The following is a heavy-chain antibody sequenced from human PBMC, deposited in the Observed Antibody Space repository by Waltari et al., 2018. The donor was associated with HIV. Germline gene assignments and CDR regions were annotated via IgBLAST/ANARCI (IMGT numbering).Heavy chain of an antibody. CDR1: GFTFSRHW. CDR2: IKGDGSER. J-gene: IGHJ6*02. CDR3: VREEDFGTIFLNYYYGMDV. Sequence: VQPGGSLRLSCAASGFTFSRHWMSWVRQAPGKGLEWVANIKGDGSERNYVDSVKGRFTISRDNAKNSVYLQMKSLRVEDTAVYFCVREEDFGTIFLNYYYGMDVWG. D-gene: IGHD3-3*02. V-gene: IGHV3-7*01.